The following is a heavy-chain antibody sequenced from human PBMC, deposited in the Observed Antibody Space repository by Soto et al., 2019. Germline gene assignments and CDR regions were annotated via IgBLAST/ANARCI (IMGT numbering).Heavy chain of an antibody. J-gene: IGHJ6*02. D-gene: IGHD3-10*01. V-gene: IGHV3-23*04. CDR2: ITDNGGST. CDR3: AKEVYGAARGGMDV. CDR1: GFTFRNNV. Sequence: EVQLVESGGGLVQPGGSLRLSCAASGFTFRNNVMNWVRQAPGRGLEWVSAITDNGGSTYYADSVKGRCTISRDNSKNTLYLQMNSLRAEDTGVYYCAKEVYGAARGGMDVWGQGTTVTVSS.